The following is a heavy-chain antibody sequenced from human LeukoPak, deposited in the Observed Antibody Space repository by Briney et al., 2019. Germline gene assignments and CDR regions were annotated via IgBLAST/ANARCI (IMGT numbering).Heavy chain of an antibody. Sequence: GGSLRLSCVASGFTFRNYGMHWVRQAPGKGLEWLAIIYYDRSKKNYADSVKGRFSISRDNSKNTLYLQMNSLRVEDTAMYYCTSGRKSSGTFSYYFDYWGQGTLVTVSS. J-gene: IGHJ4*02. CDR3: TSGRKSSGTFSYYFDY. D-gene: IGHD3-10*01. CDR2: IYYDRSKK. CDR1: GFTFRNYG. V-gene: IGHV3-33*03.